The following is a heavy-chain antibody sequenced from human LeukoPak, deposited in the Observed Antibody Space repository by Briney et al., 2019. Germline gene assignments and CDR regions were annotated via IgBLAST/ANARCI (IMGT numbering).Heavy chain of an antibody. CDR2: INHSGST. D-gene: IGHD2-2*01. CDR3: ARAFQSSTHYFDY. Sequence: TPSETLSLTCAVYGGSFSGYYWSWIRQPPGKGLEWIGEINHSGSTNYNPSLKSRVTISVDTSKNQFSLKLSSVTAADTAVYYCARAFQSSTHYFDYWGQGTLVTVSS. CDR1: GGSFSGYY. J-gene: IGHJ4*02. V-gene: IGHV4-34*01.